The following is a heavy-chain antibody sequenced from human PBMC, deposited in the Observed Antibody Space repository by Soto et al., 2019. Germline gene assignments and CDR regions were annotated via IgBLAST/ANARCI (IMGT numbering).Heavy chain of an antibody. Sequence: GGSLRLSCAASGFIFENFGMSWVRQAPGKGLEWISSISGSGFKKYYADSVKGRFTISRDNSKSTVYLELNNLSAEDTAVYHCAKNQGVELVPLATVDWFDPWGQGALVTVSS. CDR3: AKNQGVELVPLATVDWFDP. V-gene: IGHV3-23*01. CDR2: ISGSGFKK. CDR1: GFIFENFG. D-gene: IGHD1-26*01. J-gene: IGHJ5*02.